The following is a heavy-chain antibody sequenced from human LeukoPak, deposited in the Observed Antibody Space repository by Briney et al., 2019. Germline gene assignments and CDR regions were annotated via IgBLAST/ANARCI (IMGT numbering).Heavy chain of an antibody. CDR3: AVEYSSSSSVHPLDY. CDR2: INWNGGST. CDR1: GFTFDDYG. Sequence: PGGSLRLSCAASGFTFDDYGMSWVRQAPGKGLEWVSGINWNGGSTGYADSVKGRFTISRDNAKNSLYLQMNSLRAEDTAVYYCAVEYSSSSSVHPLDYWGQGTLVTVSS. J-gene: IGHJ4*02. D-gene: IGHD6-6*01. V-gene: IGHV3-20*04.